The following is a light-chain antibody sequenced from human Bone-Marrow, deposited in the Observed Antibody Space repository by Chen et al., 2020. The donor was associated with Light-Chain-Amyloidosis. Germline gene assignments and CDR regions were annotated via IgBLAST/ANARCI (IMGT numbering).Light chain of an antibody. J-gene: IGLJ2*01. CDR2: RDT. CDR3: QSADSSGTYEVI. Sequence: SYELTRPPSVPVAPGQTATITCSGDDLPTKYAYWYQQKPGQAPVLVIHRDTERPSGISERFSGSSSGTTATLTISGVQAEDEADYHCQSADSSGTYEVIFGGGTKLTVL. CDR1: DLPTKY. V-gene: IGLV3-25*03.